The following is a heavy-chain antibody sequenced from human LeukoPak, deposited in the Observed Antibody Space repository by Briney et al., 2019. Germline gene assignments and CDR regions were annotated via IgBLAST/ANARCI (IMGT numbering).Heavy chain of an antibody. CDR1: GYTFTSFS. CDR3: ARMGGELLGPWFDY. V-gene: IGHV1-18*01. Sequence: ASVKVSCKASGYTFTSFSITWVRQAPGQGREWMGWISVYNGNTNYAQKLQGRVTMTTDTSTSTAYMELRSLRSDDTAVYYCARMGGELLGPWFDYWGQGTLVTVSS. CDR2: ISVYNGNT. D-gene: IGHD1-26*01. J-gene: IGHJ4*02.